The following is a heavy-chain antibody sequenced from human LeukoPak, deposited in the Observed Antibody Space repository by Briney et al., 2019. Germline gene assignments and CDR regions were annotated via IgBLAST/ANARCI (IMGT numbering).Heavy chain of an antibody. CDR2: INPNSGGT. J-gene: IGHJ4*02. CDR1: GYTFTGYY. V-gene: IGHV1-2*02. D-gene: IGHD6-13*01. Sequence: ASVKVSCKASGYTFTGYYMHWVRPAPGQGLEWMGWINPNSGGTNYAQKFQGRVTMTRDTSISTAYMELSRLRSDDTAVYYCARVPRRAAAGTFHYFDYWGQGTLVTVSS. CDR3: ARVPRRAAAGTFHYFDY.